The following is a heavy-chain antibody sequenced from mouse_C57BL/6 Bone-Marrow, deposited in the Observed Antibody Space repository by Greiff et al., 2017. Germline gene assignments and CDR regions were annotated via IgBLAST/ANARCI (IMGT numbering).Heavy chain of an antibody. D-gene: IGHD1-1*01. V-gene: IGHV3-6*01. CDR1: GYSITSGYY. Sequence: EVKLEESGPGLVKPSQSLSLTCSVTGYSITSGYYWNWIRQFPGNKLEWMGYISYDGSNNYNPSLKNRISITRDTSKNQFFLKLNSVTTEDTATYYCARGPPNYYGSSHWYFDVWGTGTTVTVSS. J-gene: IGHJ1*03. CDR2: ISYDGSN. CDR3: ARGPPNYYGSSHWYFDV.